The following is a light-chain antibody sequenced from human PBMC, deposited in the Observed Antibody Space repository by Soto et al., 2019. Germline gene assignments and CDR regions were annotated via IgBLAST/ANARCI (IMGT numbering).Light chain of an antibody. CDR1: SSNIGAGYD. Sequence: QSVLTQPPSVSGAPGQRVTISCTGSSSNIGAGYDVHWYQQLPGTAPKLLIYGNSNRPSGVPDRFSGSKSGTSASLAITALQADDEADYYCQSYDSSLSGYVFRTGTKVTVL. J-gene: IGLJ1*01. V-gene: IGLV1-40*01. CDR3: QSYDSSLSGYV. CDR2: GNS.